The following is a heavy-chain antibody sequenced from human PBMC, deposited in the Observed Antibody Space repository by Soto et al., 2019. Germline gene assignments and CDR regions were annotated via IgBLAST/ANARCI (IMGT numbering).Heavy chain of an antibody. V-gene: IGHV3-33*01. CDR3: ARVKFLEWSPLSMDV. CDR2: IWYDGSNK. CDR1: GFTFSSYG. J-gene: IGHJ6*02. Sequence: GGSLRLSCAASGFTFSSYGMHWVRQAPGKGLEWVAVIWYDGSNKYYADSVKGRFTISRDNSKNTLYLQMNSLRAEDTAVYYCARVKFLEWSPLSMDVWGQGTTATVSS. D-gene: IGHD3-3*01.